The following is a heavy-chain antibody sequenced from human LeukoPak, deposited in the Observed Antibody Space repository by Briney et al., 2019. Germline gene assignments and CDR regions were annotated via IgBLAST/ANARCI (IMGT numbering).Heavy chain of an antibody. D-gene: IGHD3-10*01. CDR3: ASSGSDQGTNWFDP. CDR1: GFIFSSYP. J-gene: IGHJ5*02. V-gene: IGHV3-21*01. CDR2: ISGTSSYI. Sequence: GGSLRLSCAASGFIFSSYPMNWVRQAPGKGLEWVSTISGTSSYIQYADSVKGRFTISRDNAKNSLYLQMNSLRAEDTAVYYCASSGSDQGTNWFDPWGQGTLVTVSS.